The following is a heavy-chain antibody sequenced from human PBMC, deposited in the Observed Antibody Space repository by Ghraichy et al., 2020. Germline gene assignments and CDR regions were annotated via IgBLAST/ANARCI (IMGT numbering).Heavy chain of an antibody. D-gene: IGHD3-3*01. CDR2: IAATTGDI. CDR1: GFTFSSYS. Sequence: GGSLNISCAASGFTFSSYSMNWVRQAPGKGLEWVSTIAATTGDIYYADSVKGRVTSSRDSAKNSLYLQLNSLRDEDTAVYYCATPYYNYWSGYLPAGGMDVWGQGTTVTVSS. CDR3: ATPYYNYWSGYLPAGGMDV. V-gene: IGHV3-48*02. J-gene: IGHJ6*02.